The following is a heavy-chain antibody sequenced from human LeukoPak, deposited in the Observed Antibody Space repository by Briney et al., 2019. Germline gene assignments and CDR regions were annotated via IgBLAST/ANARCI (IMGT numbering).Heavy chain of an antibody. CDR3: TRDIVVPAATPRYYGMDV. Sequence: GGSLRLSCTASGFTFGDYAMSWVRQAPGKGLEWVGFIRSKGYGGTTEYAASVKGRFTISRDDSKSIAYLQMNSLKTEDTAVYYCTRDIVVPAATPRYYGMDVWGQGTTVTVSS. J-gene: IGHJ6*02. CDR2: IRSKGYGGTT. V-gene: IGHV3-49*04. D-gene: IGHD2-2*01. CDR1: GFTFGDYA.